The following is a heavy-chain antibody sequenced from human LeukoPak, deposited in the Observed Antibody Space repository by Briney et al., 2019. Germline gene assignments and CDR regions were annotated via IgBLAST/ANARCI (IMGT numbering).Heavy chain of an antibody. CDR3: ARELRSGSGSYYTYSNWFDP. CDR1: GGSFSGYY. D-gene: IGHD3-10*01. Sequence: SETLSLTCAVYGGSFSGYYWSWIRQPPGKGLEWIGEINHSGSTNYNPSLKSRVTISVDTSKNQSSLKLSSVTAADTAVYYCARELRSGSGSYYTYSNWFDPWGQGTLVTVSS. CDR2: INHSGST. V-gene: IGHV4-34*01. J-gene: IGHJ5*02.